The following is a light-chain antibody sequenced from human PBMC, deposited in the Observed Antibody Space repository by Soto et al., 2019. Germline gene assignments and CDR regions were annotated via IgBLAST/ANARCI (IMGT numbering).Light chain of an antibody. J-gene: IGLJ2*01. CDR3: QTWGSGIVV. CDR1: SGHSNYA. CDR2: LNSDGSH. Sequence: QPVLTQSPSASASLRASVKLTCTLSSGHSNYAIAWHQQQSEKGPRYLMKLNSDGSHSKGHGIPDRFSGSSSGAERYLTISSLQSEDEADYFCQTWGSGIVVFGGGTTLTAL. V-gene: IGLV4-69*01.